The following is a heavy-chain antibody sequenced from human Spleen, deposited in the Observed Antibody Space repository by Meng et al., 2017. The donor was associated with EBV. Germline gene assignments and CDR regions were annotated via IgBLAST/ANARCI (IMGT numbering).Heavy chain of an antibody. CDR2: IYHSGST. J-gene: IGHJ5*02. CDR1: GGSITSNDW. V-gene: IGHV4-4*02. D-gene: IGHD3-10*01. CDR3: ARGGSYDSSGSYANWIDL. Sequence: VALRGARPGRVKPSGTLSLTCAVSGGSITSNDWWSWVRQPPGKLLEWIGEIYHSGSTNYNPYLKSRVTISVDKSKNQFSLKLSSVTASDTAVYYCARGGSYDSSGSYANWIDLWGQGTLVTVSS.